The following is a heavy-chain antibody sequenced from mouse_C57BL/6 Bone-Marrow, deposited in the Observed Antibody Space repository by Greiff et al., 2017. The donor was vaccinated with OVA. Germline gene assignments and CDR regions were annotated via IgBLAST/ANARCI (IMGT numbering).Heavy chain of an antibody. Sequence: EVKLMESGGGLVKPGGSLKLSCAASGFTFSDYGMHWVRQAPEKGLEWVAYISSGSSTIYYADTVKGRFTISRDNAKNTLFLQMTSLRSEDTAMYYCARHHGSSYFDYWGQGTTLTVSS. CDR2: ISSGSSTI. D-gene: IGHD1-1*01. V-gene: IGHV5-17*01. CDR1: GFTFSDYG. CDR3: ARHHGSSYFDY. J-gene: IGHJ2*01.